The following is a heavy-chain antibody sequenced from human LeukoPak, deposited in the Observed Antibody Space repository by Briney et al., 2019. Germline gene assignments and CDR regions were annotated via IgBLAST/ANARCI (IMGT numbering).Heavy chain of an antibody. Sequence: SETLSLTCTVSGGSISSYYWSWFRQPPGKGLEWMGYIYYSGSTNYNPSLKSRVTISVDTSDENHFPMKINSTTAEDTVEYYCTRGMAEYSGGDDAFDAWGQGTMVIVSS. CDR2: IYYSGST. CDR1: GGSISSYY. V-gene: IGHV4-59*01. J-gene: IGHJ3*01. CDR3: TRGMAEYSGGDDAFDA. D-gene: IGHD6-19*01.